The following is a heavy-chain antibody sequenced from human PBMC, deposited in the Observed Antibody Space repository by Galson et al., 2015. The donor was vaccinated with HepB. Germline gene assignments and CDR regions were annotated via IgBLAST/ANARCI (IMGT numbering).Heavy chain of an antibody. CDR3: AAGVGYDFWSGYYFDY. V-gene: IGHV4-31*03. Sequence: TLSLTCTVSGGSISSGGYYWSWIRQHPGKGLEWIGYIYYSGSTYYNPSLKSRVTISVDTSKNQFSLKLSSVTAADTAVYYCAAGVGYDFWSGYYFDYWGQGTLVTVSS. CDR1: GGSISSGGYY. D-gene: IGHD3-3*01. CDR2: IYYSGST. J-gene: IGHJ4*02.